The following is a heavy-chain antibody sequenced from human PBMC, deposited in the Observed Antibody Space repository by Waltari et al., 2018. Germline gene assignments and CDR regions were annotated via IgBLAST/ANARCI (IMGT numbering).Heavy chain of an antibody. D-gene: IGHD6-19*01. CDR3: TRDVSSIYFDY. Sequence: QVQLVESGGGVVQPGRSLRLSCAASGFTFRYYGMHWVRQAPGKGLEWVALIWHDGRKDFYADSVKGRFTISRDNSRNTMYMQMNSLRAEDTAVYYCTRDVSSIYFDYWGQGTLVTVSS. CDR1: GFTFRYYG. J-gene: IGHJ4*02. V-gene: IGHV3-33*01. CDR2: IWHDGRKD.